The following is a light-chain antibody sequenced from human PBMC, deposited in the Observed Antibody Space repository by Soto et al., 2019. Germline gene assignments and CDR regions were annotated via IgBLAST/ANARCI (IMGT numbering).Light chain of an antibody. CDR1: QGIRNY. CDR2: AAS. J-gene: IGKJ4*01. Sequence: IQLTQSPSSLSASVGDRVTITCRASQGIRNYLAWYQQKPGKAPNLLIFAASTLHSGVPSRFSGSGSETDFTLIISNLQPDDSATYFCQQILSYPLTFGGGTKVDIK. CDR3: QQILSYPLT. V-gene: IGKV1-9*01.